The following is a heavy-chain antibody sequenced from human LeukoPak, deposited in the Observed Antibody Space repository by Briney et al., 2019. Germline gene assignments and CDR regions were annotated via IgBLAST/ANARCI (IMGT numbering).Heavy chain of an antibody. Sequence: PGGSLRLSCAASGFTVSSNYMSWVRQAPGKGLEWVSVIYSGGSTYYADSVKGRFTISRDNSKNTLYLQMNSLRAEDTAVYYCARDIVVVPAARDFWGQGTLATVSS. CDR1: GFTVSSNY. CDR3: ARDIVVVPAARDF. J-gene: IGHJ4*02. CDR2: IYSGGST. D-gene: IGHD2-2*01. V-gene: IGHV3-66*02.